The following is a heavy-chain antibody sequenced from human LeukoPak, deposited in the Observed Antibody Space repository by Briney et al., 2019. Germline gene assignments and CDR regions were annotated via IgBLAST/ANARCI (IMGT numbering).Heavy chain of an antibody. CDR3: AREGDFWSGYLGAFDI. J-gene: IGHJ3*02. Sequence: RSSETQSLTCTVSGGSISSYYWSWIRQPPGKGLEWIGYIYYSGSTNYNPYLKSRVTISVDTSKNQFSLKLSSVTAADTAVHYCAREGDFWSGYLGAFDIWGQGTMVTVSS. V-gene: IGHV4-59*01. CDR1: GGSISSYY. CDR2: IYYSGST. D-gene: IGHD3-3*01.